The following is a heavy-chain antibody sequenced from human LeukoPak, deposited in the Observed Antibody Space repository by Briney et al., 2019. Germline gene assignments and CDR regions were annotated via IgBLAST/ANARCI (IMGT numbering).Heavy chain of an antibody. CDR1: GYTFSSYA. V-gene: IGHV1-69*04. Sequence: VASVKVSCKASGYTFSSYAISWVRQAPGQGLEWMGRIIPILGIANYAQKFQGRVTITADKSTSTAYMELSSLRSEDTAVYYCARERDLEMATMGVLDYWGQGTLVTVSS. D-gene: IGHD5-24*01. J-gene: IGHJ4*02. CDR2: IIPILGIA. CDR3: ARERDLEMATMGVLDY.